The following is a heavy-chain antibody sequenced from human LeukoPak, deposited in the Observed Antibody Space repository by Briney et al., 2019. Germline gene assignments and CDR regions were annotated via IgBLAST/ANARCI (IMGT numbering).Heavy chain of an antibody. D-gene: IGHD4-23*01. CDR1: GGSFSGYC. Sequence: KPSETLSLTCAVYGGSFSGYCWSWIRQPPGKGLEWIGEINHSGSTNYNLSLKSRVTISVDTSKNQFSLKLSSVTAADTAVYYCARGRRHDYGGKVRYFDYWGQGTLVTVSS. CDR3: ARGRRHDYGGKVRYFDY. V-gene: IGHV4-34*01. CDR2: INHSGST. J-gene: IGHJ4*02.